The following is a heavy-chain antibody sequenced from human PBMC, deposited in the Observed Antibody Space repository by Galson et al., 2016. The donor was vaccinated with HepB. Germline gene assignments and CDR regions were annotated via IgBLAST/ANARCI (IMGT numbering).Heavy chain of an antibody. CDR2: ISPSSRYI. V-gene: IGHV3-21*01. D-gene: IGHD3-16*01. CDR1: GFTFNTYS. Sequence: SLRLSCAASGFTFNTYSINWVRQAPGKGLAWVSSISPSSRYIYYADSLKGRFTISRDDAKNSLFLQMNNLRAEDTAVYYCARLAGYGGGYYFDFWGQGPLVTVSS. CDR3: ARLAGYGGGYYFDF. J-gene: IGHJ4*02.